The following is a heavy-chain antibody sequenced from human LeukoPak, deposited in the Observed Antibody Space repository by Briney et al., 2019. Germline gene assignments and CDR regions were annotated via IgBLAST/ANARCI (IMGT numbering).Heavy chain of an antibody. CDR3: ARDSEPTYYYGSGSYLGYNWFDP. J-gene: IGHJ5*02. Sequence: GGSLRLSCAASGFTFSDYYMSWIRQAPGKGLEWVSYISSSGSTIYYADSVKGRFTISRDNAKNSLYLQMNSLRAEDTAVYYCARDSEPTYYYGSGSYLGYNWFDPWGQGTLVTVSS. CDR1: GFTFSDYY. V-gene: IGHV3-11*01. D-gene: IGHD3-10*01. CDR2: ISSSGSTI.